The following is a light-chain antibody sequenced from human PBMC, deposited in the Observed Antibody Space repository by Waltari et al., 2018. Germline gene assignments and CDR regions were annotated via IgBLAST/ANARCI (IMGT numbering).Light chain of an antibody. V-gene: IGLV1-51*02. CDR3: GTWDSSLSGAV. J-gene: IGLJ7*01. CDR1: RPNIGNNY. CDR2: EDN. Sequence: QSVLTQPPSVSAAPGQRVTIPCSGGRPNIGNNYVPWYRQFPGTAPKLLIYEDNERPSGVPGRFSGSKSGTSATLDITGLQAGDEADYYCGTWDSSLSGAVFGGGTHLTVL.